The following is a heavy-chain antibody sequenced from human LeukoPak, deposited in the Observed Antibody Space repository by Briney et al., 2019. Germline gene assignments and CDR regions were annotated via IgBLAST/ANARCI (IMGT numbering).Heavy chain of an antibody. CDR3: ARVPSGGDKFDP. CDR1: GYTFSSYD. D-gene: IGHD4-17*01. CDR2: MNPKSGNT. V-gene: IGHV1-8*01. Sequence: ASVKVSRKASGYTFSSYDLNWVRQATGQGLEWMGWMNPKSGNTGYAQKFQGRVTMTRDTSISTAYMELSSLRSEDTAVYYCARVPSGGDKFDPWGQGTLVTVSS. J-gene: IGHJ5*02.